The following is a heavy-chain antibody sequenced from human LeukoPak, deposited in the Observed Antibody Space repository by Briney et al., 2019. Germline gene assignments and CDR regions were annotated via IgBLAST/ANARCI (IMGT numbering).Heavy chain of an antibody. CDR1: GGSISSYY. CDR3: AKAHGYYGPSYFDY. V-gene: IGHV4-4*07. Sequence: SETLSLTCTVSGGSISSYYWSWIRQPAGKGLEWIGRIYTSGSTNYNPSLKSRVTMSVDTSKNQFSLKLSSVTAADTAVYYCAKAHGYYGPSYFDYWGQGTLVTVSS. CDR2: IYTSGST. D-gene: IGHD3-10*01. J-gene: IGHJ4*02.